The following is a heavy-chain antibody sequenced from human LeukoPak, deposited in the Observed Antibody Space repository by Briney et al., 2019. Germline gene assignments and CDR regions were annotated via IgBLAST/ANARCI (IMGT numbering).Heavy chain of an antibody. Sequence: SQTLSLTCTVSGGSISSGGYYWSWIRQHPGKGLEWIGYIYYSGSTYYNPSLKSRVTISVDTSKNQFSLKLSSVTDADTAVYYCARAGIVVVPAAIGFDPWGQGTLVTVSS. CDR3: ARAGIVVVPAAIGFDP. V-gene: IGHV4-31*03. D-gene: IGHD2-2*01. CDR2: IYYSGST. J-gene: IGHJ5*02. CDR1: GGSISSGGYY.